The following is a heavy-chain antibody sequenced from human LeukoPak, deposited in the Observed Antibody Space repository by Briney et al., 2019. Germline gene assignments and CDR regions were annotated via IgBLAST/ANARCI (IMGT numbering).Heavy chain of an antibody. V-gene: IGHV4-4*07. J-gene: IGHJ3*02. CDR2: IYTSGST. CDR1: GGSISSYY. Sequence: SETLSLTCTVFGGSISSYYWSWIRQPPWKGLEWIGRIYTSGSTDYNPSLKSRVTMSVDTSKNQFSLKMSSVTAADTAVYYCARGIAAAPERAFDIWGQGTMVTVSS. D-gene: IGHD6-13*01. CDR3: ARGIAAAPERAFDI.